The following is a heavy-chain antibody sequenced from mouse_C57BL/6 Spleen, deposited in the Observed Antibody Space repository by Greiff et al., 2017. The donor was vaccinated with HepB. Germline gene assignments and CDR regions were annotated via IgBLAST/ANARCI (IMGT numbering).Heavy chain of an antibody. CDR3: TRVGSSPAWFAY. J-gene: IGHJ3*01. D-gene: IGHD1-1*01. Sequence: EVKLVESGEGLVKPGGSLKLSCAASGFTFSSYAMSWVRQTPEKRLEWVAYISSGGDYIYYADTVKGRFTISRDNARNTLYLQMSSLKSEDTAMYYCTRVGSSPAWFAYWGQGTLVTVSA. CDR1: GFTFSSYA. CDR2: ISSGGDYI. V-gene: IGHV5-9-1*02.